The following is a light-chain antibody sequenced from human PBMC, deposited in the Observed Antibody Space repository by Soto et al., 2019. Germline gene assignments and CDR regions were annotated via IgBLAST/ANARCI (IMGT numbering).Light chain of an antibody. V-gene: IGLV2-8*01. CDR2: EVT. Sequence: QSALTQPPSASGSPGQSVTISCTGTSSDVGGYNSVSWYQHHPGKAPKLMIYEVTKRPSGVPDRFSGSKSANTASPTVSGLQAEDEADYYCSSYAGSDIYVFGTGTKLTVL. CDR1: SSDVGGYNS. J-gene: IGLJ1*01. CDR3: SSYAGSDIYV.